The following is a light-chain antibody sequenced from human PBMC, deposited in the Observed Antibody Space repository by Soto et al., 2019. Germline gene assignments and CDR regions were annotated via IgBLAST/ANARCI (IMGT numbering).Light chain of an antibody. CDR1: QSISSSF. J-gene: IGKJ5*01. Sequence: EILLTQSPGTLSLSPGERATLSCSASQSISSSFLAWYQQKPGQAPRLLIYGASSRATGIPDTFSGSGSGTDFTLTISRLEPEDFAVYYCQQYDSSQGTFGQGTRLEIK. CDR2: GAS. V-gene: IGKV3-20*01. CDR3: QQYDSSQGT.